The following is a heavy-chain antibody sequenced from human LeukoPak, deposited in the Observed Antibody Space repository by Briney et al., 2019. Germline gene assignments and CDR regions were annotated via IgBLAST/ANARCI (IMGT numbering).Heavy chain of an antibody. CDR1: GFTFSSYE. CDR3: VREGASGWTFDY. J-gene: IGHJ4*02. CDR2: IRTSGSTI. D-gene: IGHD6-19*01. V-gene: IGHV3-48*03. Sequence: PGGSLRLSCAASGFTFSSYEMHWVRLAPGKGLEWVSYIRTSGSTIYYADSVKGRFTISRDDAKNSPYLQMNSLGADDTAVYYCVREGASGWTFDYWGQGTLVTVSS.